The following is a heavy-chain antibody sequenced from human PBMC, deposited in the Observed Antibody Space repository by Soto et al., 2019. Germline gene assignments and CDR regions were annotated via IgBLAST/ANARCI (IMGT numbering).Heavy chain of an antibody. CDR1: GGTFSSYA. D-gene: IGHD2-2*01. CDR3: ARSQGSSTSLEIYYYYYYGMDV. Sequence: QVQLVQSGAEVKKPGSSVKVSCKASGGTFSSYAISWVRQAPGQGLEWMGGIIPISGTANYAQKFPGRVTITADESTSPVPMELSSLRSEDTAVYFCARSQGSSTSLEIYYYYYYGMDVWGQGTTVTVSS. CDR2: IIPISGTA. V-gene: IGHV1-69*01. J-gene: IGHJ6*02.